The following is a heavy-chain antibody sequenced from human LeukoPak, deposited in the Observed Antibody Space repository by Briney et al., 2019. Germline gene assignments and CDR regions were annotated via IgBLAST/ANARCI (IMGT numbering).Heavy chain of an antibody. Sequence: SVKVSCKASGGTFSSYAISWVRQAPGQGLEWMGRIIPILGIANYAQKFQGRVTITADESTSTAYMELSSLRSEDTAVYYCARGGIAARRWFDPWGQGTLVTVSS. D-gene: IGHD6-6*01. J-gene: IGHJ5*02. V-gene: IGHV1-69*04. CDR3: ARGGIAARRWFDP. CDR1: GGTFSSYA. CDR2: IIPILGIA.